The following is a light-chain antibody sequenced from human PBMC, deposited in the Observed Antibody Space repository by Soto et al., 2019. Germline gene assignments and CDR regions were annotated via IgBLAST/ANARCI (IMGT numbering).Light chain of an antibody. CDR1: QSVRNY. Sequence: EIVLTQSPATLSLSPGERATLSCRASQSVRNYLAWYQQKPGQAPRLLIYEAFNRATGIPARFSGSGTGADFTLTISSLEPEDVAVYYCQQRSDWPPLTFGGGTKVEIK. V-gene: IGKV3-11*01. CDR2: EAF. CDR3: QQRSDWPPLT. J-gene: IGKJ4*01.